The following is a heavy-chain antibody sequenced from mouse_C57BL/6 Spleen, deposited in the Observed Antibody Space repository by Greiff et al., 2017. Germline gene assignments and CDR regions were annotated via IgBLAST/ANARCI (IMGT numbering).Heavy chain of an antibody. CDR2: IGPGSGSP. J-gene: IGHJ3*01. CDR3: ERASTTVVEGFAY. V-gene: IGHV1-77*01. CDR1: GYTFTDYY. D-gene: IGHD1-1*01. Sequence: VQLQQSGAELVKPGASVKISCKASGYTFTDYYINWVKQRPGQGLEWIGKIGPGSGSPYYNEKFKGKATLTADKSSSTAYMQLSSLTSEDSAVXCCERASTTVVEGFAYWGQGTLVTVSA.